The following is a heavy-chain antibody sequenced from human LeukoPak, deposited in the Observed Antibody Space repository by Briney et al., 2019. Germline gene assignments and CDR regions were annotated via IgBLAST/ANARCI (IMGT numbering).Heavy chain of an antibody. CDR1: GGSISSYY. J-gene: IGHJ6*02. CDR2: IYYSGST. CDR3: ARHGLGGYYYYGMDV. Sequence: PSETLSLTCTVSGGSISSYYWSWIRQPPGKGLEWIGYIYYSGSTNYNPSLKSRVTISVDTSKNQFSLKLSSVTAADTAVYYCARHGLGGYYYYGMDVWGQGTTVTVSS. V-gene: IGHV4-59*08. D-gene: IGHD3-3*01.